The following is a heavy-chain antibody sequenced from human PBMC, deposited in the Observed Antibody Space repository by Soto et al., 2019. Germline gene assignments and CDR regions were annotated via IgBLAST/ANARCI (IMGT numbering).Heavy chain of an antibody. Sequence: SETLSLTCAVYGGSFSGYYWSWIRQPPGKGLEWIGEINHSGSTNYNPSLKSRVTISVDTSKNQFSLKLSSVTAADTAVYYCARVRPKYYYGSGSYYRPGYFDYWGQGTLVTVSS. CDR1: GGSFSGYY. CDR3: ARVRPKYYYGSGSYYRPGYFDY. V-gene: IGHV4-34*01. CDR2: INHSGST. D-gene: IGHD3-10*01. J-gene: IGHJ4*02.